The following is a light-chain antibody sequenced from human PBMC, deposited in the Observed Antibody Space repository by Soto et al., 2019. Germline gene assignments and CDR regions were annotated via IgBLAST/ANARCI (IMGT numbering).Light chain of an antibody. Sequence: QSVLTQPASVSGSPGQSTTISCTGTSSDVGGYNYVSWYQQHPGKAPKLMIYEVSNRPSGLSNRFSGSKSGNTASLTISGLQAEDEADYYCTSYTSNTSWVFGGGTKLTVL. V-gene: IGLV2-14*01. CDR3: TSYTSNTSWV. CDR1: SSDVGGYNY. J-gene: IGLJ3*02. CDR2: EVS.